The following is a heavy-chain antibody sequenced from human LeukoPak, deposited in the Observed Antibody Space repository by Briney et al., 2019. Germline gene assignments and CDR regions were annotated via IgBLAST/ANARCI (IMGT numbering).Heavy chain of an antibody. CDR1: GSISGYY. Sequence: SETLSLTCTVSGSISGYYWSWIRQPPGKGLEWIGYIYTSGGTNYNPSLESRVIISVDTSKNQFSLDLSSVTAADTAVYYCARQKCTSASCLTKNAFDIWGQGTMVTVSS. J-gene: IGHJ3*02. V-gene: IGHV4-4*09. D-gene: IGHD2-2*01. CDR2: IYTSGGT. CDR3: ARQKCTSASCLTKNAFDI.